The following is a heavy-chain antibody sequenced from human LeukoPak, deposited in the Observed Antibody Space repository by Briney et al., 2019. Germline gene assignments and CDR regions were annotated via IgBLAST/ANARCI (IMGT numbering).Heavy chain of an antibody. J-gene: IGHJ5*02. Sequence: PSETLSLTCAVYGGSFSGYYWSWIRQPPGKGLEWIGEINHSGSTNYNLSLKSRVTISVDTSKNQFSLKLSSVTAADTAVYYCATHRGYCSSTSCYRRPGWFDPWGQGTLVTVSS. CDR1: GGSFSGYY. V-gene: IGHV4-34*01. CDR3: ATHRGYCSSTSCYRRPGWFDP. D-gene: IGHD2-2*02. CDR2: INHSGST.